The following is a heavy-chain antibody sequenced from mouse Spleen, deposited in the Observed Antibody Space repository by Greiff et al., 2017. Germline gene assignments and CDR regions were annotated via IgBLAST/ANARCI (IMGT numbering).Heavy chain of an antibody. J-gene: IGHJ2*01. V-gene: IGHV5-9-4*01. CDR3: ARVGHYGNYFDY. CDR1: GFTFSSYA. Sequence: EVMLVESGGDLVKPGGSLKLSCAASGFTFSSYAMSWVRQSPEKRLEWVAEISSGGSYTYYTDTVTGRFTISRDNAKNTLYMEMSSLRSEDTAMYYCARVGHYGNYFDYWGQGTTLTVSS. CDR2: ISSGGSYT. D-gene: IGHD2-1*01.